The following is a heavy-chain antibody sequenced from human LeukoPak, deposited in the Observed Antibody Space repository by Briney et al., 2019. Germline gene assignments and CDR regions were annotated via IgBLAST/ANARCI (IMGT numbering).Heavy chain of an antibody. CDR1: GFTVSSYS. CDR2: ISSRSNYI. D-gene: IGHD6-19*01. CDR3: AKGYSSGWYYFDY. J-gene: IGHJ4*02. Sequence: GGSLRLSCAASGFTVSSYSMNWVRQAPEKGLEWVSSISSRSNYIYYADSVKGRFTISRDNAKNSLYLQMNSLRAEDTAIYYCAKGYSSGWYYFDYWGQGTLVTVSS. V-gene: IGHV3-21*01.